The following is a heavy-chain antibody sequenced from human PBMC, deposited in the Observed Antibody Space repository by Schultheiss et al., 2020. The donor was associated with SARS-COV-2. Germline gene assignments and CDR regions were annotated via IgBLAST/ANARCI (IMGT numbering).Heavy chain of an antibody. CDR2: IFHGGIT. D-gene: IGHD6-13*01. J-gene: IGHJ4*02. CDR3: AGGSGWSRFDY. CDR1: GYSFSSSHY. V-gene: IGHV4-38-2*02. Sequence: GSLRLSCTVSGYSFSSSHYWGWIRQPPGKGLEWISKIFHGGITYYNPSLKSRVTISMDTSANQFSLQLSSVTAAETAVYYCAGGSGWSRFDYWGQGTLVTVSS.